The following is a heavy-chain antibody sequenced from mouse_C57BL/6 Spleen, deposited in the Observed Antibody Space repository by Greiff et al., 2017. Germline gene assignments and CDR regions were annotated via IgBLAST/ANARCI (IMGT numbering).Heavy chain of an antibody. CDR1: GYTFTSYW. J-gene: IGHJ4*01. V-gene: IGHV1-55*01. Sequence: VQLQQPGAELVKPGASVKMSCKASGYTFTSYWITWVKQRPGQGLEWIGDIYPGSGSTNYNEKFKSKGTLTVDTSSSTAYMQLSSLTSEDSAVYYCARRGLRLAMDYWGQGTSVTVSS. CDR2: IYPGSGST. CDR3: ARRGLRLAMDY. D-gene: IGHD2-4*01.